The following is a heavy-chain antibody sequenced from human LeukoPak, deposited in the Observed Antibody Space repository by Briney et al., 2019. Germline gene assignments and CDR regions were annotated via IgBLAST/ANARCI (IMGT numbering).Heavy chain of an antibody. CDR1: GGSISSYY. J-gene: IGHJ6*03. D-gene: IGHD2-2*02. CDR3: QNIVVVPAAIGSRGYYCYYMDV. CDR2: IKSKTDGGTT. Sequence: ETLSLTCTVSGGSISSYYWSWIRQPPGKGLEWVGRIKSKTDGGTTDYAAPVKGRFTISRDDSKNTLYLQMNSLKTEDTAVYYCQNIVVVPAAIGSRGYYCYYMDVWGKGTTVTVSS. V-gene: IGHV3-15*01.